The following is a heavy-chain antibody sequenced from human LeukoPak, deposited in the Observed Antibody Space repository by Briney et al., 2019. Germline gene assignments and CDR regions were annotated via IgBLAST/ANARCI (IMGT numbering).Heavy chain of an antibody. CDR3: ARGGGGSGYSGEFDF. Sequence: SETLCLTCTVSGGSISSSSYYWGWIRQPPGKGLEWIGSIYYSGSTYYNPSLKSRVTISVDTSKNQFSLKLSSVTAADTAVYYCARGGGGSGYSGEFDFCGQGTLVTVSS. CDR1: GGSISSSSYY. D-gene: IGHD3-22*01. J-gene: IGHJ4*02. CDR2: IYYSGST. V-gene: IGHV4-39*01.